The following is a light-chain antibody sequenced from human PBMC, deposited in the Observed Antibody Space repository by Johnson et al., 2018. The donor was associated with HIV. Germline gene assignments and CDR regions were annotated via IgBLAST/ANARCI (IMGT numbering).Light chain of an antibody. V-gene: IGLV1-51*01. J-gene: IGLJ1*01. CDR1: SSNIGNNF. Sequence: QSVLTQPPSVSAAPGQRVTRSYSGSSSNIGNNFVSWFRQLPLRAPKVLIYDNNKRPSGIPDRFSGSKSGTSATLGSTGLQTGDEADYYCGTWDSSLSGFYVFGTGTKVAVL. CDR3: GTWDSSLSGFYV. CDR2: DNN.